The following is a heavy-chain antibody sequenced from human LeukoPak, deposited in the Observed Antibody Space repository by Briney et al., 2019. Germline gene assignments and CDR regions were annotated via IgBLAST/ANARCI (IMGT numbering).Heavy chain of an antibody. D-gene: IGHD3-22*01. V-gene: IGHV1-69*04. CDR1: GGTFSSYA. J-gene: IGHJ4*02. CDR3: ARDGSLVYYYDSSGRYYFDY. Sequence: GASVKVSCKASGGTFSSYAISWVRQVPGQGLEWMGRIIPILGIANYAQKFQGRVTITADKSTSTAYMELSSLRSEDTAVYYCARDGSLVYYYDSSGRYYFDYWGQGTLVTVSS. CDR2: IIPILGIA.